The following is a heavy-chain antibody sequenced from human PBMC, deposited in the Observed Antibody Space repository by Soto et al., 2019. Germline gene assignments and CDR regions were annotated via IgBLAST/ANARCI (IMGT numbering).Heavy chain of an antibody. CDR2: IYHSGST. J-gene: IGHJ6*02. D-gene: IGHD6-19*01. V-gene: IGHV4-38-2*01. CDR1: GYSISSGYY. CDR3: AGTGTSGYSSGWYNPLYYYYYYGMDV. Sequence: SETLSLTCAVSGYSISSGYYWGWIRQPPGKGLEWIGSIYHSGSTYYNPSLKSRVTISVDTSKNQFSLKLSSVTAADTAVYYCAGTGTSGYSSGWYNPLYYYYYYGMDVWGQGTTVTVSS.